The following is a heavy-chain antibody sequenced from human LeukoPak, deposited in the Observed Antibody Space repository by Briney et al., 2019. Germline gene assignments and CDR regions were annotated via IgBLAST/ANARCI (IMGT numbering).Heavy chain of an antibody. CDR2: IYTSGST. CDR1: GGSISSYY. V-gene: IGHV4-4*07. Sequence: PSETLSLTCTASGGSISSYYWSWLRPPAGKGLEWIGRIYTSGSTNYNPSLKSRVTISVDKSKNQFSLKLSCVTAAGTVVYYCAREAAWDWTRRRYNWFDPWGQGTLVTVSS. CDR3: AREAAWDWTRRRYNWFDP. D-gene: IGHD3/OR15-3a*01. J-gene: IGHJ5*02.